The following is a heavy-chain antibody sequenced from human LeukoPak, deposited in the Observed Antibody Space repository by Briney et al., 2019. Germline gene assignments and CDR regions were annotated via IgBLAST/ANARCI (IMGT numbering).Heavy chain of an antibody. CDR3: ARQPNGMDV. J-gene: IGHJ6*02. Sequence: GESLKISCEGSGYSFTIYSIVWVRQMPGKGLEWMGIVYPGDSSTKYSPSFQGQVTISADKSINTAYLQWNSLKASDTAMYYCARQPNGMDVWGQGTTVTVSS. CDR1: GYSFTIYS. CDR2: VYPGDSST. V-gene: IGHV5-51*01.